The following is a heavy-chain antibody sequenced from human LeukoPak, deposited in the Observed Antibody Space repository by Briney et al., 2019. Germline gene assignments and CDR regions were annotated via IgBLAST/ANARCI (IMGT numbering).Heavy chain of an antibody. D-gene: IGHD6-19*01. J-gene: IGHJ4*02. V-gene: IGHV4-59*01. CDR1: GGSISIYY. Sequence: SETLSLTCTVSGGSISIYYWSWIRQPPGKGLEWIGYIYYSGSTNYNPSLKSRVTISVDTSKNQFSLKLSSVTAADTAVYYCARVRGQWLVPYYFDYWGQGTLVTVSS. CDR3: ARVRGQWLVPYYFDY. CDR2: IYYSGST.